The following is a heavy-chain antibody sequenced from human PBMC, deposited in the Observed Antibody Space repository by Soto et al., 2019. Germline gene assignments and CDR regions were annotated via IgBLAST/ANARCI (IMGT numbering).Heavy chain of an antibody. V-gene: IGHV5-10-1*01. CDR1: GYSFTSCW. CDR3: ARIDIVATNYYYGMDV. J-gene: IGHJ6*02. D-gene: IGHD5-12*01. Sequence: GESLKISCKGSGYSFTSCWISWVRQMPGKGLEWMGRIDPSDSYTNYSPSFQGHVTISADKSISTAYLQWSSLKASDTAMYYCARIDIVATNYYYGMDVWGQGTTVTVSS. CDR2: IDPSDSYT.